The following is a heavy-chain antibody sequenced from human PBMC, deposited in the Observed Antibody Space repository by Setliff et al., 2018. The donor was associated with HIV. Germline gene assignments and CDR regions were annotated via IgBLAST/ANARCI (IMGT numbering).Heavy chain of an antibody. CDR1: GGTFSSYA. Sequence: SVKVSCKASGGTFSSYAISWVRQAPGQGLEWRGGIIPIFATVNNAQKFQGRLTITADESTNTAYMELTSLRSEDTAMYYCARDKKSNYDSSGYFYSDVFDIWGQGTMVTVSS. V-gene: IGHV1-69*13. J-gene: IGHJ3*02. CDR2: IIPIFATV. D-gene: IGHD3-22*01. CDR3: ARDKKSNYDSSGYFYSDVFDI.